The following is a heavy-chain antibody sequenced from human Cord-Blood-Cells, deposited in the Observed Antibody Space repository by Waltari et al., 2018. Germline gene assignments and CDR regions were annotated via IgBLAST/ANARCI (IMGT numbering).Heavy chain of an antibody. J-gene: IGHJ4*02. CDR2: VNPRGGRA. CDR3: ARVVGDPYYYFDY. CDR1: GYTFTSYY. Sequence: QVQLVQSGAEVKKPGASGKVSCKASGYTFTSYYMHWWRQAPGQGFEWMGIVNPRGGRASYRQKCQGGVTMTRDTSTSTVYMGLSSLRSEETAVYYCARVVGDPYYYFDYWGQGTLVTVSS. D-gene: IGHD3-10*01. V-gene: IGHV1-46*01.